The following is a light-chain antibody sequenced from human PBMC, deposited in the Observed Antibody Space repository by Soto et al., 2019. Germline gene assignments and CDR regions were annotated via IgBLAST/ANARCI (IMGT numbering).Light chain of an antibody. CDR1: QSVGSN. J-gene: IGKJ1*01. V-gene: IGKV3-15*01. CDR3: QQYGSSSWT. CDR2: GSS. Sequence: EIVMTQSPCTLSVSPGEGATLSCRASQSVGSNLAWYQQKPGQAPRLLIYGSSTRATAIPARFSGSGSGTEFTLTISSLQSGGFAVYYCQQYGSSSWTFGQGTKVDIK.